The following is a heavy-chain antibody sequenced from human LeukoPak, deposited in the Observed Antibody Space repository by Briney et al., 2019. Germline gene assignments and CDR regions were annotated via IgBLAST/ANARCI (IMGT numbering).Heavy chain of an antibody. Sequence: GGSLRLSCAASGFTFSSYAMSWVRQAPGKGLEWVSGISLNGATTYYAGSVEGRFTISRDNSKNTLYLQMNSLRADDTAVYYCVKDHGWLLYSWGQGTLVTVSS. CDR2: ISLNGATT. V-gene: IGHV3-23*01. D-gene: IGHD3-9*01. CDR3: VKDHGWLLYS. J-gene: IGHJ4*02. CDR1: GFTFSSYA.